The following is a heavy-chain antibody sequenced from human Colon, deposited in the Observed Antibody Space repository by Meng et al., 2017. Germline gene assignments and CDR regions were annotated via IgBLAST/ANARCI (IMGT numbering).Heavy chain of an antibody. D-gene: IGHD2-15*01. V-gene: IGHV3-72*01. CDR2: IRNAGNGYNT. CDR1: GFTFSDHY. Sequence: GESLKISCAASGFTFSDHYMDWVRQAPGKGLEWVGRIRNAGNGYNTDYAASVSGRFTISRDDSNKSLYLQMNTLKTEDTAVYYCTRGFCSGGTCYLGDSWGQGTLVTVSS. J-gene: IGHJ4*02. CDR3: TRGFCSGGTCYLGDS.